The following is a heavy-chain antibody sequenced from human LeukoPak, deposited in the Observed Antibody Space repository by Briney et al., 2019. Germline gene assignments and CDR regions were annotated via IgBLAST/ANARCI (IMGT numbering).Heavy chain of an antibody. V-gene: IGHV1-69*13. CDR2: IIPIFGTA. J-gene: IGHJ6*04. CDR1: GGTFNSYA. CDR3: ARAGRGLSAPRYYYGMDV. Sequence: SVKVSCKASGGTFNSYAISWVRQAPRQGLEWMGGIIPIFGTANYAQKFQGRVTITADESTSTAYMELSSLRSEDTAVYYCARAGRGLSAPRYYYGMDVWGKGTTVTVSS. D-gene: IGHD3-10*01.